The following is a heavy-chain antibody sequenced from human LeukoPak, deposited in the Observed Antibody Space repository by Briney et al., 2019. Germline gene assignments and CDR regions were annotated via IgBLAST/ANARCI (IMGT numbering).Heavy chain of an antibody. CDR2: IWYDGSNK. J-gene: IGHJ4*02. CDR1: GFTFSSYG. D-gene: IGHD6-19*01. CDR3: ARMLGYSSGWGFDY. Sequence: PGGSLRLSCAASGFTFSSYGMHWVRQAPGKGLEWVAVIWYDGSNKYYADSVKGRFTISRDNSKNTLYLQMNSLRAEDTAVYYCARMLGYSSGWGFDYWGQGTLVTVSS. V-gene: IGHV3-33*08.